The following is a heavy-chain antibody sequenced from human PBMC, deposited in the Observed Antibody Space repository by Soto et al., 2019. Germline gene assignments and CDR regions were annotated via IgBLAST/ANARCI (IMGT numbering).Heavy chain of an antibody. CDR1: GYTFTSCD. Sequence: ASVKVSCKASGYTFTSCDFYWVRQAPGQGLEWLGWMNPNSGDTGYAQNFQGRVTMTRDTSISTAYMELSSLTSEDTAVYFCARNYYDSSGSLGYWGQGTLVPVSS. D-gene: IGHD3-22*01. CDR2: MNPNSGDT. V-gene: IGHV1-8*01. CDR3: ARNYYDSSGSLGY. J-gene: IGHJ4*02.